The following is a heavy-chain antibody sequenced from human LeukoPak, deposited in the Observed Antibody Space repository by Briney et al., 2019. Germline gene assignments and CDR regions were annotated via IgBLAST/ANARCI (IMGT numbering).Heavy chain of an antibody. V-gene: IGHV3-23*01. D-gene: IGHD3-16*02. CDR3: AKVDSDYVWGSYRRFDY. CDR1: GFTFSRYW. J-gene: IGHJ4*02. Sequence: GGSLGLSCAASGFTFSRYWMNWVRQAPGKGLEWVSTISGSGSGTYYADSVKGRFTISRDNSKNTLYLHMSSLRAEDTAIYYCAKVDSDYVWGSYRRFDYWGQGTLVTVSP. CDR2: ISGSGSGT.